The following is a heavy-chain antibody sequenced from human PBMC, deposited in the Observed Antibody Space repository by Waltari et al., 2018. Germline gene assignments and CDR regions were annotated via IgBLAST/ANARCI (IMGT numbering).Heavy chain of an antibody. Sequence: EVQLVESGGGLVKPGGSLSLPCAASGFTFTTAWMTWVRQAPGKGLEWVGRIKSKTDGGTTDYAAPVKGRFTISRDDSKNTLYLQMNSLKTDDTAVYYCTTLGYRSGWSFDYWGQGTLVTVSS. D-gene: IGHD6-19*01. CDR1: GFTFTTAW. V-gene: IGHV3-15*07. CDR3: TTLGYRSGWSFDY. CDR2: IKSKTDGGTT. J-gene: IGHJ4*02.